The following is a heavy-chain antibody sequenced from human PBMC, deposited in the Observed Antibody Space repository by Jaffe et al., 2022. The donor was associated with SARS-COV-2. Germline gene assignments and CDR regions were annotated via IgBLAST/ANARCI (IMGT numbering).Heavy chain of an antibody. CDR2: IWYDGSNK. D-gene: IGHD2-2*01. V-gene: IGHV3-33*01. CDR3: ARGYCSSTSCPEPYYYYGMDV. CDR1: GFTFSSYG. J-gene: IGHJ6*02. Sequence: QVQLVESGGGVVQPGRSLRLSCAASGFTFSSYGMHWVRQAPGKGLEWVAVIWYDGSNKYYADSVKGRFTISRDNSKNTLYLQMNSLRAEDTAVYYCARGYCSSTSCPEPYYYYGMDVWGQGTTVTVSS.